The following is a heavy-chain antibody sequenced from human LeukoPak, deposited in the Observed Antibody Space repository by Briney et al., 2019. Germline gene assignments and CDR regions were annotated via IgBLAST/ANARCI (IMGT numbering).Heavy chain of an antibody. J-gene: IGHJ4*02. CDR1: GYTFIGYY. CDR3: ARLVGLSTTASY. V-gene: IGHV1-2*02. Sequence: ASVKVSCKASGYTFIGYYLHWVRQAPGQGLEWMGWINPTSGGTNYAQKFQDRVTMTRDTSINSAYMELSRLTSDDTAVYYCARLVGLSTTASYWGQGTLVIVSS. D-gene: IGHD5/OR15-5a*01. CDR2: INPTSGGT.